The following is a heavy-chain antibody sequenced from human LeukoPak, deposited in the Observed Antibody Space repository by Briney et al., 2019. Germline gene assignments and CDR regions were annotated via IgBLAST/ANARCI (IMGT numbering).Heavy chain of an antibody. CDR2: ISGSGGST. Sequence: GGSLRLSCAASGFTFSSYAMSWVRQAPGKGLEWVSAISGSGGSTYYADSVKGRFTISRGNSKNTLYLQMNSLRAEDTAVYYCAKDTGGYCSGGSCLYYFDYWGQGTLVTVSS. CDR3: AKDTGGYCSGGSCLYYFDY. CDR1: GFTFSSYA. J-gene: IGHJ4*02. D-gene: IGHD2-15*01. V-gene: IGHV3-23*01.